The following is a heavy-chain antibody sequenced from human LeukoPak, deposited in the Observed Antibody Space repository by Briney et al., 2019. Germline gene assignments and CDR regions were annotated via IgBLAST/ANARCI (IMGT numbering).Heavy chain of an antibody. J-gene: IGHJ6*03. CDR1: GFTFSSYA. D-gene: IGHD3-10*01. Sequence: GGSLRLSCAASGFTFSSYAMSWVRQAPGKGLEWVSAISGSGGSTYYADSVKGRFTISRDNSKNTLYLQMNSLRAEDTAVYYCAKARGSGSYYHYYYYMDVWGKGTTATVSS. CDR3: AKARGSGSYYHYYYYMDV. V-gene: IGHV3-23*01. CDR2: ISGSGGST.